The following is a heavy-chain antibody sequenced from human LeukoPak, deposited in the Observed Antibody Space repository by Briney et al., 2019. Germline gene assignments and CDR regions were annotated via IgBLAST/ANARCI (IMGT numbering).Heavy chain of an antibody. D-gene: IGHD3-22*01. CDR3: ARDSHKFDSSGYYPDAFDI. CDR1: GFTFSSYS. Sequence: PGGSLRLSCAASGFTFSSYSMNWVRQAPGKGLEWVSYISSSSSTIYYADSVKGRFTISRDNAKNSLYLQMHSLRAEDTAVYYCARDSHKFDSSGYYPDAFDIWGQGTTVTVSS. V-gene: IGHV3-48*01. CDR2: ISSSSSTI. J-gene: IGHJ3*02.